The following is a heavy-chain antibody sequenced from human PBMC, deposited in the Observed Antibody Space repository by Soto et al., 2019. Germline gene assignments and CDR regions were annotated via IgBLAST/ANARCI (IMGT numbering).Heavy chain of an antibody. V-gene: IGHV3-21*01. J-gene: IGHJ4*02. Sequence: GGSLILSCVASGFALTTYTMNWVRQAPGTGLEWVSSINGRSNYKYYSDSVKGRFTVSRDNAQNSLFLQMSRLGPEDTAVYYCVREDGVVGASSTFDSWGQGTLVTVSS. D-gene: IGHD1-26*01. CDR1: GFALTTYT. CDR3: VREDGVVGASSTFDS. CDR2: INGRSNYK.